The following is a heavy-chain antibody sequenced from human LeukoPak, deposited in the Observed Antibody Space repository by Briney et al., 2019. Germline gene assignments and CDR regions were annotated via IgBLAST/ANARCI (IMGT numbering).Heavy chain of an antibody. CDR1: GFTFSSYA. CDR3: VPGLEY. CDR2: ISYDGSNK. Sequence: PGGSLRLSCAASGFTFSSYAMHWVRQAPGKGLEWVAVISYDGSNKYYADSVKGRFTISRDNSKNTLYLQMNSLRGEDTAVYYCVPGLEYWGQGTLVTVSS. J-gene: IGHJ4*02. V-gene: IGHV3-30-3*01.